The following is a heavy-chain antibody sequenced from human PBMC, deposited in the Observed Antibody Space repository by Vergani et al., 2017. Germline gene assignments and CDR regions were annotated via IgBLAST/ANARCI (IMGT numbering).Heavy chain of an antibody. Sequence: QVQLQESGPGLVKPSQTLSLSCTVSGGSVRTSIGYYWTWIRQPAGKTLEWIGEIFSSGTTNYNPSFKNRVTMSVDTSKNQFSLKLNSVTAADTAVYYCARHSGIHYGSGSYYLSWFDPWGQGTLVTVSS. CDR2: IFSSGTT. CDR1: GGSVRTSIGYY. D-gene: IGHD3-10*01. V-gene: IGHV4-61*02. J-gene: IGHJ5*02. CDR3: ARHSGIHYGSGSYYLSWFDP.